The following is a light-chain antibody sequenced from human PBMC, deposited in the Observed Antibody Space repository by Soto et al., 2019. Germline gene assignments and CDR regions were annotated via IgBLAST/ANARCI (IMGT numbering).Light chain of an antibody. J-gene: IGKJ5*01. CDR3: QQLNTLPFT. V-gene: IGKV1-9*01. Sequence: IQLTQSPSLVCSSVVDIVTIICGASHDISTYLAWYQQKPGKAPKLMIYEASTLQSGVPSRFSGSGSGTEFTLTISGLLPEDFATYHCQQLNTLPFTFGQGTRLEIK. CDR2: EAS. CDR1: HDISTY.